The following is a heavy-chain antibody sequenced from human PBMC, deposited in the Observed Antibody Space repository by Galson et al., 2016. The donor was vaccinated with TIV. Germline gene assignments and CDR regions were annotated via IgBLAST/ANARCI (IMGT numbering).Heavy chain of an antibody. D-gene: IGHD6-6*01. CDR2: IYHSGST. CDR3: TRDYSSAFGD. V-gene: IGHV4-4*01. J-gene: IGHJ4*02. CDR1: GGSINSDNW. Sequence: ETLSLTCAVSGGSINSDNWWSWVRQPPGKGLEWIGEIYHSGSTNYNPSLESRVSISLDNSKTQFSMKLNSVTAADTAVYFCTRDYSSAFGDWGQGTLVIVSS.